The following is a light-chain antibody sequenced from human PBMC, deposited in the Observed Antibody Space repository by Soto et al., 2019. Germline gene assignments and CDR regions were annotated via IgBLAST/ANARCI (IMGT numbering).Light chain of an antibody. V-gene: IGLV2-14*03. Sequence: QSALTQRASVSGSPGQSVTISCSGTPSDIGAYNYVSWYQHLPGKAPKVIIYDVTNRPSGVSSRFSGSKSGTTASLTISGLQAEDEANYYCGSYTISSTLMIFGGGTKLTVL. CDR2: DVT. CDR3: GSYTISSTLMI. J-gene: IGLJ2*01. CDR1: PSDIGAYNY.